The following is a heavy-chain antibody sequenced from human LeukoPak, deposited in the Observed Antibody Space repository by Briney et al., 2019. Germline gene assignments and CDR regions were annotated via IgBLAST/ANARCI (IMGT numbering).Heavy chain of an antibody. D-gene: IGHD6-6*01. Sequence: GGSLRLSCAASGFTFSSYSMNWVRQAPGEGLEWVSYISSLSGTIYYADSVKGRFTISRDNAKNSLYLQMNSLRAEDTAVYYCARKELTGSSAGTLDYWGQGTLVTVSS. CDR1: GFTFSSYS. J-gene: IGHJ4*02. CDR3: ARKELTGSSAGTLDY. V-gene: IGHV3-48*04. CDR2: ISSLSGTI.